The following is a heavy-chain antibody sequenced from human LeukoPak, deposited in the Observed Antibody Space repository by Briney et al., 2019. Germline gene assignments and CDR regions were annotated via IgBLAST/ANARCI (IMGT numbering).Heavy chain of an antibody. D-gene: IGHD6-13*01. CDR3: AKPPSSSWDRYNWFDP. V-gene: IGHV3-23*01. J-gene: IGHJ5*02. Sequence: GGSLRLSCAASGFTFSSYAMGWVCQAPGKGLEWVLAICGSGGSTHNADSVKGRFTISRDNSKNTLYLQMNSLRAEDTAVYYCAKPPSSSWDRYNWFDPWGQGTLVTVSS. CDR1: GFTFSSYA. CDR2: ICGSGGST.